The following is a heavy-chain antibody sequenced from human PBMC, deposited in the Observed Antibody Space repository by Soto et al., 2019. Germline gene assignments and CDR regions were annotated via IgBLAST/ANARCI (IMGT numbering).Heavy chain of an antibody. Sequence: QVKLVESGGGVVQPGRSLRLSCAASGFTFSSYAMHWVRQAPGKGLEWVAVISYDGSNKYYADSVKGRFTISRDNSKNTLYLQMNSLRAEDTAVYYCARDSPWELLPPSFDYWGQGTLVTVSS. J-gene: IGHJ4*02. CDR3: ARDSPWELLPPSFDY. CDR2: ISYDGSNK. D-gene: IGHD1-26*01. CDR1: GFTFSSYA. V-gene: IGHV3-30-3*01.